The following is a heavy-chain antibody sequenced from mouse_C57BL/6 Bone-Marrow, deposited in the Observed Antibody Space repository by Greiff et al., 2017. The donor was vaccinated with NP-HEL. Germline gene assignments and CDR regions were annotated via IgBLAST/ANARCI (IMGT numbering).Heavy chain of an antibody. D-gene: IGHD4-1*01. CDR1: GYTFTDYY. Sequence: VQLQQSGPELVKPGASVKISCKASGYTFTDYYMNWVKQSHGKSLEWIGDINPNNGGTSYNQKFKGKATLTVDKSSSTAYMELRSLTSEDSAVYYSERAGTGTYYAMDDWGEGNSVTDSS. CDR3: ERAGTGTYYAMDD. V-gene: IGHV1-26*01. J-gene: IGHJ4*01. CDR2: INPNNGGT.